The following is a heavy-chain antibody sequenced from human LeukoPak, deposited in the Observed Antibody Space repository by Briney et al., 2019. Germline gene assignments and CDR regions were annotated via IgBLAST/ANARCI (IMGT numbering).Heavy chain of an antibody. CDR2: INAGNGNT. CDR1: GYTFTSYA. CDR3: ARDSVLLWFGEHNWFDP. Sequence: APVKVSCKASGYTFTSYAMHWVRQAPGQRLEWMGWINAGNGNTKYSQKLQGRVTITRDTSASTAYMELSSLRSEDTAVYYCARDSVLLWFGEHNWFDPWGQGTLVTVSS. V-gene: IGHV1-3*01. J-gene: IGHJ5*02. D-gene: IGHD3-10*01.